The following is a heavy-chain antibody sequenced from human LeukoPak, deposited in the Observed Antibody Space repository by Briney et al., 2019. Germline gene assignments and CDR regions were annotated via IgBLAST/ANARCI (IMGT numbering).Heavy chain of an antibody. J-gene: IGHJ4*02. V-gene: IGHV4-34*01. CDR1: GGSFSGYY. CDR3: ARLKMSITMIVVVYFDY. D-gene: IGHD3-22*01. Sequence: SETLSLTCAVYGGSFSGYYWSWIRQPPGKGLEWIGEINHSGSTNYNPSLQSRVTISVDTSKNQFSLKLSSVTAADTAVYYCARLKMSITMIVVVYFDYWGQGTLVTVSS. CDR2: INHSGST.